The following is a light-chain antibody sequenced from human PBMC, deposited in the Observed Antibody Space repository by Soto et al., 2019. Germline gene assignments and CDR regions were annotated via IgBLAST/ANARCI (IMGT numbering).Light chain of an antibody. CDR1: QSVSSSY. J-gene: IGKJ1*01. V-gene: IGKV3-20*01. CDR2: GAS. CDR3: QQYGSSPPT. Sequence: EIVLTQSPGTLSLSPGERATLSCRASQSVSSSYLVWHQQKPGQGPRLLIYGASSRATGTPDRFSGSGSGTDFTLTINRLEPEDFALYYCQQYGSSPPTFGQGTKVDIK.